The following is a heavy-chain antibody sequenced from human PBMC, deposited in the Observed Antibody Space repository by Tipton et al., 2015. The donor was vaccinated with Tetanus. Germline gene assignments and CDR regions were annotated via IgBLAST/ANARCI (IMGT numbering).Heavy chain of an antibody. V-gene: IGHV4-39*01. CDR2: ISHSATT. CDR3: ARHVGGYGSPPHDL. Sequence: TLSLTCFVSGGSISTKTYYWGWIRQTPGKGLEWIASISHSATTFYNPSLKSRVTMSVDPSKNQFSVGLSSVTAADTGVYYCARHVGGYGSPPHDLWGQGTLVTVSS. J-gene: IGHJ5*02. CDR1: GGSISTKTYY. D-gene: IGHD3-10*01.